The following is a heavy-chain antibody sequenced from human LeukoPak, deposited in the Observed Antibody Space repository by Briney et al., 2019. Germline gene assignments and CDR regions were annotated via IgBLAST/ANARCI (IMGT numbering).Heavy chain of an antibody. Sequence: GGSLRLSCAASGFTFSSYAMSWVRQAPGKGLEWVSAISGSGGSTYYADSVKGRFTISRDNSKNTLYLQMNSLRAEDTAVYYCAKTYCSSTSCYTYYYYGMDVWGQGTTVTVSS. V-gene: IGHV3-23*01. D-gene: IGHD2-2*02. CDR2: ISGSGGST. CDR1: GFTFSSYA. CDR3: AKTYCSSTSCYTYYYYGMDV. J-gene: IGHJ6*02.